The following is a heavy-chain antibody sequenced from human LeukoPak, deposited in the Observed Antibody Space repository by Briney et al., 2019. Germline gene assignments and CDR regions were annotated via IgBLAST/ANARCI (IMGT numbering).Heavy chain of an antibody. CDR2: ISDGGRDT. D-gene: IGHD1-1*01. CDR1: GFTFSSYG. Sequence: GGSLRLSCAASGFTFSSYGMNWVRQAPGKGLEWVSAISDGGRDTFYADSVRGRFAISRDNSKNTLFLQMNSLRAEDTAVYYCARVSGRLERQGDLDYWGQGTLVIVSS. CDR3: ARVSGRLERQGDLDY. J-gene: IGHJ4*02. V-gene: IGHV3-23*01.